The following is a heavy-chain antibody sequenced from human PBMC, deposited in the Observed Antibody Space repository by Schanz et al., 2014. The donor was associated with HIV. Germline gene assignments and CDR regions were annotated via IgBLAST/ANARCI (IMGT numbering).Heavy chain of an antibody. CDR3: AKSHKHDSSDYYRFYYSGMDV. J-gene: IGHJ6*02. CDR2: ISYDGVNK. Sequence: QVQLVESGGGVVQPGRSLRLSCVASGFTFSTYAMHWVRQAPGKGLEWVAVISYDGVNKHFADSVKGRFTISRDNSKNTLYLQVKRLRTEDTAVYYCAKSHKHDSSDYYRFYYSGMDVWGQGTTVTVSS. V-gene: IGHV3-30*18. CDR1: GFTFSTYA. D-gene: IGHD6-19*01.